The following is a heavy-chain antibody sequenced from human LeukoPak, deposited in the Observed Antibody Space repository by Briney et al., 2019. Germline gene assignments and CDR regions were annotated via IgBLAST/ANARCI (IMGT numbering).Heavy chain of an antibody. V-gene: IGHV3-7*01. J-gene: IGHJ4*02. CDR1: GFTFSSYW. Sequence: GGSLRLSCAASGFTFSSYWMSWVRQAPGKGLEWVANIKQDGSEKYYVDSVKGRFTISRDNAKNSLYLQMNSLRAEDTAVYYCARVRVEDGYNCPLDYWGQGTLVTVSS. CDR2: IKQDGSEK. CDR3: ARVRVEDGYNCPLDY. D-gene: IGHD5-24*01.